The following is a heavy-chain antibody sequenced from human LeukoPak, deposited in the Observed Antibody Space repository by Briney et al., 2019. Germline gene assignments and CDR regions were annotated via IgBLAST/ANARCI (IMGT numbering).Heavy chain of an antibody. J-gene: IGHJ4*02. D-gene: IGHD3-22*01. Sequence: SETLSLTCTVSGGSLSSYYWSWIRQPPGKGLEWIGYIYYSGSTNYNPSLKSRVTISVDTSKNQFSLKLSSVTAADTAVYYCARESYYDSSGYPVPYYFDYWGQGTLVTVSS. CDR2: IYYSGST. CDR3: ARESYYDSSGYPVPYYFDY. V-gene: IGHV4-59*12. CDR1: GGSLSSYY.